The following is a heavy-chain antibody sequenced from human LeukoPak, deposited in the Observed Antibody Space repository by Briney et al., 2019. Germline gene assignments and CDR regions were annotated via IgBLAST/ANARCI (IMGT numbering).Heavy chain of an antibody. CDR2: INHSGST. D-gene: IGHD1-26*01. V-gene: IGHV4-34*01. CDR1: GGSFSGYY. CDR3: ARLGRGSYRQVVY. Sequence: SSETLSLTCAVYGGSFSGYYWSWIRQPPGKGLEWIGEINHSGSTNYNPSLKSRVTISVDTSKNQFSLKLSSVTAADTAVYYCARLGRGSYRQVVYWGQGALVTVSS. J-gene: IGHJ4*02.